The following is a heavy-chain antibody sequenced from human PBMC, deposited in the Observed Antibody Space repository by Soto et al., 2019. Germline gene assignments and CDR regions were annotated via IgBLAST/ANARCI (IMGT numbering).Heavy chain of an antibody. CDR1: GFSLSTTRVG. V-gene: IGHV2-5*02. CDR3: AHSVVAGLGYYFDY. D-gene: IGHD6-19*01. CDR2: IYWDDDK. J-gene: IGHJ4*02. Sequence: QITLKESGPTLVKPTQTLTLTCTFSGFSLSTTRVGVGWIRQPPGKALEWLALIYWDDDKRYSPSLKSRLTITKDTSKNQVVLTMTNMDPVDTATYYCAHSVVAGLGYYFDYWGQATLVTVSS.